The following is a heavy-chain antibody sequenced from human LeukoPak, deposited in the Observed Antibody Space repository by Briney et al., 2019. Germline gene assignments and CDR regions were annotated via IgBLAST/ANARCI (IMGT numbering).Heavy chain of an antibody. V-gene: IGHV3-30*18. D-gene: IGHD6-13*01. CDR3: AKDRSSSWALDY. CDR2: MSYDGSNK. J-gene: IGHJ4*02. Sequence: PGRSLRLSCAASGFTFSNYNMHWVRQAPGKGLEWVAVMSYDGSNKYYVDSVKGRFTISRDNSKNTLYLQMNSLRAEDTAVYYCAKDRSSSWALDYWGQGTLVTDSS. CDR1: GFTFSNYN.